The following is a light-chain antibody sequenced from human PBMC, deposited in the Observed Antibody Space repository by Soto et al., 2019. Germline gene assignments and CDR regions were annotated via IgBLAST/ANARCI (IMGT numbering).Light chain of an antibody. J-gene: IGLJ2*01. CDR2: DVT. V-gene: IGLV2-11*01. CDR1: SSGLGGYNF. Sequence: QSALTQPRSVSGSPGQSVTISCTGTSSGLGGYNFVSWYQQHPGKAPKLIIYDVTKRPSGVPDRFSASKSANTASLTISGLQAEDEADYYCCSYTGSDVFGGGTKLTVL. CDR3: CSYTGSDV.